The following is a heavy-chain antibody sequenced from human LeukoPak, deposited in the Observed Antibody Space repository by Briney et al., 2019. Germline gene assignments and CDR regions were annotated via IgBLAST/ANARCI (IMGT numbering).Heavy chain of an antibody. Sequence: HPGGSLRLSCAASGFTFSNYAMHWVRQAPGKGLEWVAVISYDGSDKDYADSVKGRFTISRDNSKNTLYLQMNNLRAEDTAVYYCASWGSGSYYGFDPWGQGTLVTVSS. CDR1: GFTFSNYA. J-gene: IGHJ5*02. V-gene: IGHV3-30*03. CDR2: ISYDGSDK. D-gene: IGHD3-10*01. CDR3: ASWGSGSYYGFDP.